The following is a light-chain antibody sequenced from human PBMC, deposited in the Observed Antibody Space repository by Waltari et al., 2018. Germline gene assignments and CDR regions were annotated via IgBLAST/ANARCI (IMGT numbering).Light chain of an antibody. CDR2: GAS. CDR1: QTVVTN. V-gene: IGKV3-15*01. J-gene: IGKJ1*01. Sequence: EIVLTQSPGTLSLSPGERVTLSCRASQTVVTNLAWYQQKPGPAPRLLIYGASTWATGIPDRFSGSGSGTEFTLTISSLQSEDCAVYYCQQHNDWPPTFGQGTKVEIK. CDR3: QQHNDWPPT.